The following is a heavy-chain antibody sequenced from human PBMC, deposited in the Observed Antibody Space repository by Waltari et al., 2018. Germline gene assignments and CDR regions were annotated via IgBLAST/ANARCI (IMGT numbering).Heavy chain of an antibody. D-gene: IGHD1-26*01. Sequence: QLQLQESGPGLLKPSEPLSLPCAGAGYSISSNNFWGWVRQPPGKGLEWIGHIYDSETIFYNPSLKSRVTISLDTSKNHFSLKLSSLTAADTAVYFCARGLSKVADYWGQGILVTVSS. J-gene: IGHJ4*02. CDR3: ARGLSKVADY. V-gene: IGHV4-38-2*01. CDR2: IYDSETI. CDR1: GYSISSNNF.